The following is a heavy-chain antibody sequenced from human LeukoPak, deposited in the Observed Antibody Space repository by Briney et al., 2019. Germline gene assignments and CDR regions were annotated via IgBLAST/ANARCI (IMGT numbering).Heavy chain of an antibody. CDR3: AGGINMMIVAPGY. CDR2: IYSNGVT. D-gene: IGHD3-22*01. J-gene: IGHJ4*02. CDR1: GFAVSKNY. V-gene: IGHV3-53*01. Sequence: GGSLRLSCAASGFAVSKNYMTWVRQAPGRGLEWVSIIYSNGVTYYADSVKGRFTISRDYSKNTVYLQMDSLRAEDTAVYYCAGGINMMIVAPGYWGQGTLVTVSS.